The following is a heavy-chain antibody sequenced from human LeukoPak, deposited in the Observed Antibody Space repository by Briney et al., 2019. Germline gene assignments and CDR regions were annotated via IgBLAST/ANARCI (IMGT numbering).Heavy chain of an antibody. CDR2: ITGSGGST. D-gene: IGHD1-26*01. Sequence: GGSLRLSCGASGFTFSSYGMSWVRQAPGTGLEWVSAITGSGGSTYYADSVKGRFTISRDNSKNTLYLQMNSLRAEDTAVYYCAKGSGAVVGATYYYYYYMDVWGKGTTVTISS. CDR1: GFTFSSYG. V-gene: IGHV3-23*01. CDR3: AKGSGAVVGATYYYYYYMDV. J-gene: IGHJ6*03.